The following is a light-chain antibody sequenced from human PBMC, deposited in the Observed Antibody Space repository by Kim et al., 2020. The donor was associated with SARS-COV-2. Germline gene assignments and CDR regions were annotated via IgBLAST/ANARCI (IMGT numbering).Light chain of an antibody. CDR3: SSFRSGNTLL. CDR2: DVD. CDR1: RSDIAAYNF. V-gene: IGLV2-14*04. J-gene: IGLJ3*02. Sequence: GQSITIFCTGTRSDIAAYNFVSWYQQHPGEAPKVIIYDVDNRPSGVSSRFSGSKSGTTASLTISEVRAEDEADYYCSSFRSGNTLLFGGGTQLTVL.